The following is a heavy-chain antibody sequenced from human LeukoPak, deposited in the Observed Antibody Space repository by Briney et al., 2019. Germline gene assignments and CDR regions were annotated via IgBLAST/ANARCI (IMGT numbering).Heavy chain of an antibody. J-gene: IGHJ4*02. CDR3: ASSSGYSHFDY. Sequence: GGSLRLSCAASGFTFSSYSMNWVRQAPGKGLEWVSSISSSSSYIYYADSLKGRFTISRDNAKNSLYLQMNSLRAEDTAVYYCASSSGYSHFDYWGQGTLVTVSS. D-gene: IGHD3-22*01. CDR1: GFTFSSYS. CDR2: ISSSSSYI. V-gene: IGHV3-21*01.